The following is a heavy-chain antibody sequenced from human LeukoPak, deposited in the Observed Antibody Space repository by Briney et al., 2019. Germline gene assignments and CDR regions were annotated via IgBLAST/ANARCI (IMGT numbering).Heavy chain of an antibody. CDR1: GYTFTSHD. V-gene: IGHV1-18*01. J-gene: IGHJ4*02. CDR2: ISAYNGNT. D-gene: IGHD3-10*01. CDR3: ARGLSGVPYYFDY. Sequence: ASVKVSCKASGYTFTSHDINWVRQATGQGLEWMGWISAYNGNTNYAQKLQGRVTMTTDTSTSTAYMELRSLRSDDTAVYYCARGLSGVPYYFDYWGQGTLVTVSS.